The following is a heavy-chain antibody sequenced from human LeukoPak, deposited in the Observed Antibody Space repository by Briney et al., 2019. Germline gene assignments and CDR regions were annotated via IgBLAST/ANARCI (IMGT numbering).Heavy chain of an antibody. J-gene: IGHJ4*02. CDR1: GFTFTTYA. CDR2: ISASGGST. V-gene: IGHV3-23*01. CDR3: AKLGRRSPAPY. D-gene: IGHD2-2*01. Sequence: PGGSLSLSCAASGFTFTTYAMSWVRQPPGKGLEWISAISASGGSTYYAHAVKGRFTISRDNSKNTLYLQMNSLRAEDTAVYYCAKLGRRSPAPYWGQGTLVTVSS.